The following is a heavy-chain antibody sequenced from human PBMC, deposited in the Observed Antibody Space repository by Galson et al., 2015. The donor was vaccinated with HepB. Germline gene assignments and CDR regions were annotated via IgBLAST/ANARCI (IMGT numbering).Heavy chain of an antibody. CDR2: ISAYNGNT. CDR3: ARDDPIAAAGTVPPDPPHFDY. D-gene: IGHD6-13*01. Sequence: SVKVSCKASGYTFTSYGISWVRQAPGQGLEWMGWISAYNGNTNYAQKLQGRVTMTTDTSTSTAYMELRSLRSDDTAVYYCARDDPIAAAGTVPPDPPHFDYWGQGTLVTVSS. CDR1: GYTFTSYG. J-gene: IGHJ4*02. V-gene: IGHV1-18*01.